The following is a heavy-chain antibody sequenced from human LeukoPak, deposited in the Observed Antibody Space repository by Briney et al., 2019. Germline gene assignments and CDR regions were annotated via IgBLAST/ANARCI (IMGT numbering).Heavy chain of an antibody. J-gene: IGHJ5*02. D-gene: IGHD3-22*01. V-gene: IGHV4-59*01. Sequence: SETLSLTCTVSGGSISSYYWSWIRQPPGNGLEWIGYIYYSGSTNYNPSLKSRVTISVDTSKNQFSLKLSSVTAADTAVYYCARYYDSSGYDSIPPYNWFDPWGQGTLVTVSS. CDR3: ARYYDSSGYDSIPPYNWFDP. CDR1: GGSISSYY. CDR2: IYYSGST.